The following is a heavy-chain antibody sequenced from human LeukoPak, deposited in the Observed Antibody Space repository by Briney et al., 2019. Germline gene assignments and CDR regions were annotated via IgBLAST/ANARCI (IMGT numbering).Heavy chain of an antibody. Sequence: SETLSLTGTVSGGSNSSYYWSWIRQPPGKGLEWIGYIYYSGSTNYNPSLKSRVTISVDTSKNQFSLKLSSVTAADTAVYYCARAGGEFSSGYYRYWGQGTLVTVSS. D-gene: IGHD3-22*01. CDR1: GGSNSSYY. V-gene: IGHV4-59*01. CDR3: ARAGGEFSSGYYRY. CDR2: IYYSGST. J-gene: IGHJ4*02.